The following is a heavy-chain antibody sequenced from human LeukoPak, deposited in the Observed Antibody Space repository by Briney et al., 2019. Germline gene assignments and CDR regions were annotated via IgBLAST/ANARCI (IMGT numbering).Heavy chain of an antibody. CDR3: AREGSGYDSHIPFDY. CDR2: IYSGGST. CDR1: GFTFSSNY. V-gene: IGHV3-53*01. D-gene: IGHD5-12*01. J-gene: IGHJ4*02. Sequence: PGGSLRLSCAASGFTFSSNYMSWVRQAPGKGLEWVSVIYSGGSTYYADSVKGRFTISRDNSKNTLYLQMNSLRAEETAVYYCAREGSGYDSHIPFDYWGQGTLVTVSS.